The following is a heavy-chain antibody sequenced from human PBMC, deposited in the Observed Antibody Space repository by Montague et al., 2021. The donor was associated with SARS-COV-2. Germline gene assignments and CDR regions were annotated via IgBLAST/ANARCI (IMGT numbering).Heavy chain of an antibody. J-gene: IGHJ4*02. V-gene: IGHV3-21*01. CDR3: ARDPHYDILTGYYSY. CDR1: GFTFSSYS. D-gene: IGHD3-9*01. CDR2: ISSSSSYI. Sequence: SLRLSCAASGFTFSSYSMNWVRQALGQGLEWVSSISSSSSYIYYADSVKGRFTTSRDNAKNSLYLQMNSLRAEDTAVYYCARDPHYDILTGYYSYWGQGTLVTVSS.